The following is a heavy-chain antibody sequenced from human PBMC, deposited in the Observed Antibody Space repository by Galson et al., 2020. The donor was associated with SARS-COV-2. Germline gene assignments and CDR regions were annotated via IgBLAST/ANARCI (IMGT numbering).Heavy chain of an antibody. Sequence: SETLSLTCTVSGASITSSANYWGWIRPPPGESLEWLVTVYNSRSTYDNPSLKNRITVSVDTSKNQFSLKLSSVTAADTAVYFCARVSGAVRCSGGSCYRYSWGQGTLGTVSS. D-gene: IGHD2-15*01. CDR2: VYNSRST. CDR3: ARVSGAVRCSGGSCYRYS. J-gene: IGHJ4*02. V-gene: IGHV4-39*01. CDR1: GASITSSANY.